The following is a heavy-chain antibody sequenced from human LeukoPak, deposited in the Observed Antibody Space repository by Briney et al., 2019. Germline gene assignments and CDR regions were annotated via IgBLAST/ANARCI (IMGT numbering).Heavy chain of an antibody. CDR3: ARRVSTYYDFWSGYPYDY. J-gene: IGHJ4*02. CDR2: IYYSGST. CDR1: GGSISSSSYY. V-gene: IGHV4-39*01. Sequence: SETLSLTCTVSGGSISSSSYYWGWIRQPPGKGLEWIGSIYYSGSTYYNPSLKSRVTISVDTSKNQFSLKLSSVTAADTAVYYCARRVSTYYDFWSGYPYDYWGQGTLVTVSS. D-gene: IGHD3-3*01.